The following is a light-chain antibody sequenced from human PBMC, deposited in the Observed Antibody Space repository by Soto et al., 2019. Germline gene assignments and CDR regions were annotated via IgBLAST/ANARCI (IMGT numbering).Light chain of an antibody. CDR2: EGV. CDR3: SSYAGSGTVI. J-gene: IGLJ2*01. Sequence: QSVLTQPASVSGSPGQSITISCTGTKSDLGSYDLVSWYQQQPGKAPKLIIYEGVKRPSGVSNRFSGSKSGNTASLTISGLQAVDEADYHCSSYAGSGTVIFGGGTKLTVL. V-gene: IGLV2-23*01. CDR1: KSDLGSYDL.